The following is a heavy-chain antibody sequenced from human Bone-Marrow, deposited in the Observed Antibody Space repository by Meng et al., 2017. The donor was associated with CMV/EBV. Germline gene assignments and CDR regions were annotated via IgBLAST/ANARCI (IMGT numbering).Heavy chain of an antibody. CDR2: INHSGST. Sequence: SETLSLTCAVYGGSFSGYYWSWIRQPPGKGPEWIGEINHSGSTNYNPSLKSRVTISVDTSKNQFSLKLSSVTAADTAVYYCARGRTYYGFYYYYGMDVWGQGTTVTVSS. V-gene: IGHV4-34*01. D-gene: IGHD3-10*01. CDR3: ARGRTYYGFYYYYGMDV. CDR1: GGSFSGYY. J-gene: IGHJ6*02.